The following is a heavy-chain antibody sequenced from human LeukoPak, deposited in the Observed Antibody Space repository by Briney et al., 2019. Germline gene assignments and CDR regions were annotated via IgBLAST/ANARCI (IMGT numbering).Heavy chain of an antibody. Sequence: PGGSLRLSCAASGFTFSSYAMSWVRQAPGKGLEWVSAISGRGDQTYYADSVRGRFAISRDTSQSTLFLQMDSLRAEDTAVYLCAKDNGDSAIHPDYGGHGTMVTVSS. CDR2: ISGRGDQT. D-gene: IGHD3-10*01. CDR1: GFTFSSYA. V-gene: IGHV3-23*01. CDR3: AKDNGDSAIHPDY. J-gene: IGHJ4*03.